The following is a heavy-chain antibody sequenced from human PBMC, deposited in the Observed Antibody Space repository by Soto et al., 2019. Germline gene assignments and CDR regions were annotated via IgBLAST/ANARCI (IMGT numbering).Heavy chain of an antibody. D-gene: IGHD3-3*01. CDR3: ARLLFLEWFDDY. CDR1: GYTFTSYG. J-gene: IGHJ4*02. V-gene: IGHV1-18*04. Sequence: ASVKVSCKTSGYTFTSYGISWVRQAPGQGLEWMGWISTYNGNTNYAQKFQGRATMTTDTSTTTAYMELRSLKSDDTAVYYCARLLFLEWFDDYWGQGXLVTVYS. CDR2: ISTYNGNT.